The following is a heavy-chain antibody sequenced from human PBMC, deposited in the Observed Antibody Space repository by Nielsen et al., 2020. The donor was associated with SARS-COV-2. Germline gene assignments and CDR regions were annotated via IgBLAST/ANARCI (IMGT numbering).Heavy chain of an antibody. Sequence: SETLSLTCTVSGGSISSGGYYWSWIRQPPGKGLEWIGDINHSGSANYNPSLQSRLTISVDTSKKQVSLSLTSVTASDTSVYYCATQSVGTDYFDRWGQGILVTVSS. CDR3: ATQSVGTDYFDR. D-gene: IGHD7-27*01. CDR1: GGSISSGGYY. V-gene: IGHV4-39*01. J-gene: IGHJ4*02. CDR2: INHSGSA.